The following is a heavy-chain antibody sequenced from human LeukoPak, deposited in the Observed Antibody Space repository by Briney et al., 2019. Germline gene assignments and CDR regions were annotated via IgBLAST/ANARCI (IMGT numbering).Heavy chain of an antibody. Sequence: PSETLSLTCAVYGGSFSGYYWSWIRQPPGKGLEWIGENNHSGSTNYNPSLKSRVTISVDTSKNQFSLKLSSVTAADTAVYYCARLYYYGSGSYSAVTPYFDYWGQGTLVTVSS. D-gene: IGHD3-10*01. V-gene: IGHV4-34*01. CDR1: GGSFSGYY. CDR2: NNHSGST. J-gene: IGHJ4*02. CDR3: ARLYYYGSGSYSAVTPYFDY.